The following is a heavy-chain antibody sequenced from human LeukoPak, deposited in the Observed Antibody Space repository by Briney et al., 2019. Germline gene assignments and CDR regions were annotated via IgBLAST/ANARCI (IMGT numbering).Heavy chain of an antibody. CDR3: ARGRIAAAGRGWFDP. CDR2: INHSGST. D-gene: IGHD6-13*01. CDR1: GGSFSGYY. J-gene: IGHJ5*02. Sequence: SETLSLTCAVYGGSFSGYYWSWIRQPPGKGLEWIGEINHSGSTNYNPSLKSRVTISVDTSKNQFSLKLSSVTAADTAVYYCARGRIAAAGRGWFDPWGQGTLVAVSS. V-gene: IGHV4-34*01.